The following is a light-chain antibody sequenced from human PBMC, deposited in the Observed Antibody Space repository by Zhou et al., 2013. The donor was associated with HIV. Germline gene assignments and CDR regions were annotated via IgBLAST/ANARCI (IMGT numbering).Light chain of an antibody. Sequence: DIQMTQSPSTLSGSVGDRVTITCRASQSISGWLAWYQQKPGKAPKLLIYKASRLEGGVPSRFSGSGSGTEFTLTISTLQPDDFATYYCQQYDSAPYTFGQGTKVEIK. CDR2: KAS. V-gene: IGKV1-5*03. J-gene: IGKJ2*01. CDR1: QSISGW. CDR3: QQYDSAPYT.